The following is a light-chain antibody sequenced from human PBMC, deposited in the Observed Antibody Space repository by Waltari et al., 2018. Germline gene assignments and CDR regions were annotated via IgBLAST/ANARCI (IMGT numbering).Light chain of an antibody. CDR3: MIWPNNVWV. Sequence: QPVLPQPPSSYGSPGESARPTCTLPSDINVANYYIYWYQQTPGSPPRFRLYYNSDSDKGQGSGVPSRFSGSKDASANTGISLISGLQSEDEADYYCMIWPNNVWVFGGGTRLIVL. CDR1: SDINVANYY. J-gene: IGLJ3*02. CDR2: YNSDSDK. V-gene: IGLV5-37*01.